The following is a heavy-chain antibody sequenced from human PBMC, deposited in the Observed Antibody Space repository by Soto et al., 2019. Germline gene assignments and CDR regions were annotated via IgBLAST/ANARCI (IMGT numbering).Heavy chain of an antibody. CDR2: ISGSGGST. D-gene: IGHD6-19*01. J-gene: IGHJ3*02. CDR3: AKEEPGSSGWYGLGAFDI. CDR1: GFTFSSYA. V-gene: IGHV3-23*01. Sequence: GGSLRLSCAASGFTFSSYAMSWVRQAPGKGLEWVSAISGSGGSTYYADSVKGRFTISRDNSKNTLYLQMNSLRAEDTAVYYCAKEEPGSSGWYGLGAFDIWGQGTMVTVSS.